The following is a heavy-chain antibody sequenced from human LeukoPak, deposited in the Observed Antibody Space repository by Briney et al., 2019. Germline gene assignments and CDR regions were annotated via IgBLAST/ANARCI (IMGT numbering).Heavy chain of an antibody. D-gene: IGHD2-15*01. V-gene: IGHV3-74*01. J-gene: IGHJ2*01. CDR1: GFIFSSYW. Sequence: SGGSLRLSCAASGFIFSSYWMHWARQAPGKGLVWISRINSDGSSTSYADSVKGRFTISRDNAKNTLYLQMNSLRAEDTAMYYCARGSDCSGGSCYSYWYFDLWGRGTLVTVSS. CDR2: INSDGSST. CDR3: ARGSDCSGGSCYSYWYFDL.